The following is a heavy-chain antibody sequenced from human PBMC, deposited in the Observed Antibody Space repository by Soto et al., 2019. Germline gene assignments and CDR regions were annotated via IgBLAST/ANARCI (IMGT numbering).Heavy chain of an antibody. CDR1: GYTFSIYA. Sequence: GASVKVSFKASGYTFSIYAMHWVRQAPGQRLEWMGWIIAANGNTNYAQNFQGRVTITRDTSTSTAYMELSSLTSEDTAVYYCCDSSGYYYPDGMDVWGQGTTVTVSS. CDR2: IIAANGNT. D-gene: IGHD3-22*01. J-gene: IGHJ6*02. CDR3: CDSSGYYYPDGMDV. V-gene: IGHV1-3*01.